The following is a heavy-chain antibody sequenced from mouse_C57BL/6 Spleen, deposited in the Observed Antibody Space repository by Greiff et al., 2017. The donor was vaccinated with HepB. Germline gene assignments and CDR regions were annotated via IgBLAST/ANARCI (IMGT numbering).Heavy chain of an antibody. D-gene: IGHD4-1*02. V-gene: IGHV7-3*01. CDR1: GFTFTDYY. CDR2: IRNKANGYTT. J-gene: IGHJ2*01. Sequence: EVKLVESGGGLVQPGGSLSLSCAASGFTFTDYYMSWVRQPPGKALEWLGFIRNKANGYTTEYSASVKGRFTISRDNSQSILYLQMNALRAEDSATYYCARLNWVFDYWGQGTTLTVSS. CDR3: ARLNWVFDY.